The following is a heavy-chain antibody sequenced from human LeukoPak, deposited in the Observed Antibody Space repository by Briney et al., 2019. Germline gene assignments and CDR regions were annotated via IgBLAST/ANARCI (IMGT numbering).Heavy chain of an antibody. Sequence: GGSLRLSCAASGFTFSSYSMNWVRQAPGKGLEWVSSISSSSSYIYYADSVKGRFTISRDNAKNSLYLQMNSLRAEDTAIYYCAREGYYGSGSPLSLYFDYWGQGTLVTVSS. CDR2: ISSSSSYI. V-gene: IGHV3-21*01. D-gene: IGHD3-10*01. J-gene: IGHJ4*02. CDR3: AREGYYGSGSPLSLYFDY. CDR1: GFTFSSYS.